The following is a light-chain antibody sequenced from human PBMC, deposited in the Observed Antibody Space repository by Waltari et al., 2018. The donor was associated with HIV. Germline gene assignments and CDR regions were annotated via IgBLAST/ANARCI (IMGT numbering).Light chain of an antibody. CDR1: TSNVETQW. J-gene: IGLJ3*02. Sequence: QSVLTQPPSASGAPGQTVTISCSGSTSNVETQWVYWYQQLPGTAPKLPIYRNYQRPSWVPDRFSSSKSGASAALIISGLRSEDEADYFCGVWDSTLKQWLFGGRTKLTVL. CDR2: RNY. V-gene: IGLV1-47*01. CDR3: GVWDSTLKQWL.